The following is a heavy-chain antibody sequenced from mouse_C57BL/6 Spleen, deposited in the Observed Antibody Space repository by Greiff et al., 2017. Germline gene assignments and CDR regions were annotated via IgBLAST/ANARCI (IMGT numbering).Heavy chain of an antibody. Sequence: QVQLKESGAELVRPGASVTLSCKASGYTFTDYEMHWVKQTPVHGLEWIGAIDPETGGTAYNQKFKGKAILTADKSSSTAYMELRSLTSEDSAVYYCTRDIRYSNDVGPWFAYWGQGTLVTVSA. CDR1: GYTFTDYE. CDR3: TRDIRYSNDVGPWFAY. J-gene: IGHJ3*01. D-gene: IGHD2-12*01. CDR2: IDPETGGT. V-gene: IGHV1-15*01.